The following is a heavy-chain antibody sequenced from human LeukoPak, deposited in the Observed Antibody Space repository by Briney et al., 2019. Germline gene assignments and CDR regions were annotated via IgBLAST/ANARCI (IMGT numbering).Heavy chain of an antibody. CDR1: GYTFTSYG. V-gene: IGHV1-18*01. J-gene: IGHJ6*03. CDR2: ISAYNGNT. Sequence: ASVKVSCKASGYTFTSYGISWVRQAPGQGLEWMGWISAYNGNTNYAQKLQGRVTMTTDTSTSTAYMELRSLRSDDTAVYYCAREFPTVVTPGEGYYYYYMDVWGKGTTVTVSS. D-gene: IGHD4-23*01. CDR3: AREFPTVVTPGEGYYYYYMDV.